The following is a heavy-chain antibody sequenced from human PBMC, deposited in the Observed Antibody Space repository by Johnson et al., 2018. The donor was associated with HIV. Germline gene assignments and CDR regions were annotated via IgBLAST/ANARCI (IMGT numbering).Heavy chain of an antibody. CDR3: AKRRGVFFDAFDI. CDR2: ISYDGSNK. D-gene: IGHD6-13*01. Sequence: QEQLVESGGGLVQPGRSLRLSCAASGFTFSSYEMNWVRQAPGKGLEWVAVISYDGSNKYYADSVKGRFTISRDNSKNTLYLQMNSLRAEDTAVYYCAKRRGVFFDAFDIWGQGTMVTVSS. V-gene: IGHV3-30*18. CDR1: GFTFSSYE. J-gene: IGHJ3*02.